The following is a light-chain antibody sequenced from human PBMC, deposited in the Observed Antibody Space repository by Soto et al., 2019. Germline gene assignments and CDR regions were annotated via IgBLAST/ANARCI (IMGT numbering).Light chain of an antibody. CDR1: ESVSSSY. CDR3: QQYGSSPPWT. Sequence: EIVLTQSPGTLSLSPGERATLSCRASESVSSSYLAWYQQKPGQAPRLLIFGASSRATGTPDRFSGSGSGTDFTLTISRLEPEDFAVYYCQQYGSSPPWTFGQGTNV. CDR2: GAS. J-gene: IGKJ1*01. V-gene: IGKV3-20*01.